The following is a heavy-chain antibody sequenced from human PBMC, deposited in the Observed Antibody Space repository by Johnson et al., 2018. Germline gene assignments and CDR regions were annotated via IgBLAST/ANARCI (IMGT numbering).Heavy chain of an antibody. V-gene: IGHV3-9*01. CDR3: AKDIGGYDWGFRAFDI. CDR1: GFTFDDYA. Sequence: VQLVQSGGGLVQPGRSLRLSCAASGFTFDDYAMHWVRQAPGKGLEWVSGISWHSGSIGYADSVKGRFTITRDNAKNSLFLQMNRLRAGDTALYYCAKDIGGYDWGFRAFDIWGQGTMVTVSS. J-gene: IGHJ3*02. CDR2: ISWHSGSI. D-gene: IGHD5-12*01.